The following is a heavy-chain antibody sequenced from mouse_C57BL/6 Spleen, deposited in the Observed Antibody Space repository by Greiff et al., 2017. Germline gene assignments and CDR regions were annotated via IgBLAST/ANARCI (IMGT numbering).Heavy chain of an antibody. CDR3: ERDEWFY. V-gene: IGHV1-22*01. Sequence: EVQLQQSGPELVKPGASVKMSCTASGYTFTDYNMHWVKQSHGTSLEWIGNINPNNGGTSYNQKFQGKATLTVNKSSSTAYMESRSPAAEDSAVYYCERDEWFYWGQGTLVTVSA. J-gene: IGHJ3*01. D-gene: IGHD1-3*01. CDR2: INPNNGGT. CDR1: GYTFTDYN.